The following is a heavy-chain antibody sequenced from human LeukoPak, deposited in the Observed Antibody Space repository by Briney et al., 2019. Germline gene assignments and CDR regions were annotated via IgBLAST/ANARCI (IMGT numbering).Heavy chain of an antibody. Sequence: GGSLRLSCAASGFTVSTNYMTWVRQAPGKGLEWVSLIFADGNTFYADSVKGRFTISGDNSKNTLLLQMNSLRAEDTAMYYCARAVAATRSFDYWGQGTLVTVSS. V-gene: IGHV3-66*01. J-gene: IGHJ4*02. CDR2: IFADGNT. D-gene: IGHD6-19*01. CDR1: GFTVSTNY. CDR3: ARAVAATRSFDY.